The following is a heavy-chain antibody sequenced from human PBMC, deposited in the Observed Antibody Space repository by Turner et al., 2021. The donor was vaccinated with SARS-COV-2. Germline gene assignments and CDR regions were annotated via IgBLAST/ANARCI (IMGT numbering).Heavy chain of an antibody. CDR3: ARLQTSSWYFDY. CDR2: IKKDGSEK. Sequence: EVQLVESGAGLVQPGGSLRLACASSGFTFRSYWTSWVRQAPGRGREWVANIKKDGSEKYYVDSVKGRFTITRDNAKNSLYLQMNSLGAEDTAVYYCARLQTSSWYFDYWGQGTLVTVSS. D-gene: IGHD6-13*01. V-gene: IGHV3-7*03. CDR1: GFTFRSYW. J-gene: IGHJ4*02.